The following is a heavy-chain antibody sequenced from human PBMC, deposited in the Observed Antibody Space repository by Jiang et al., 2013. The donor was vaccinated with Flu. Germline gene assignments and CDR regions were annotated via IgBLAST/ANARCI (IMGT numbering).Heavy chain of an antibody. CDR1: GFTFSSYS. CDR2: ISSSSSYI. CDR3: ARDSGTAMGRFDY. Sequence: VQLVESGGGLVKPGGSLILSCAASGFTFSSYSMNWVRQAPGKGLEWVSSISSSSSYIYYADSVKGRFTISRDNAKNSLYLQMNSLRAEDTAVYYCARDSGTAMGRFDYWGQGTLVTVSS. V-gene: IGHV3-21*01. J-gene: IGHJ4*02. D-gene: IGHD5-18*01.